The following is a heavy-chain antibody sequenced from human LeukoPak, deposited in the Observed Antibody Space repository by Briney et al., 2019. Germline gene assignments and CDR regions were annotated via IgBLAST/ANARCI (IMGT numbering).Heavy chain of an antibody. V-gene: IGHV1-46*01. D-gene: IGHD3-16*01. J-gene: IGHJ5*02. CDR3: ARHRPGERRFDP. Sequence: GASVTVSCKASGYTFTSYYMHWVRQAPGQGLEWMGIINPSGGSTSYAQKFQGRVTMTRDTSTSTVYMELSSLRSEDTAVYYCARHRPGERRFDPWGQGTLVTVSS. CDR2: INPSGGST. CDR1: GYTFTSYY.